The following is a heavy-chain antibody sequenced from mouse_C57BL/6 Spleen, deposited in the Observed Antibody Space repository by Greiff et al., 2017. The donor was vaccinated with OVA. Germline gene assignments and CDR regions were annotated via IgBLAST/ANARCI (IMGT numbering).Heavy chain of an antibody. CDR1: GFTFSDYY. CDR2: INYDGSST. V-gene: IGHV5-16*01. J-gene: IGHJ1*03. Sequence: EVKLVESEGGLVQPGSSMKLSCTASGFTFSDYYMAWVRQVPEKGLEWVANINYDGSSTYYLDSLKSRFIISRDNAKNILYLQMSSLKSEDTATYYCARATWYFDVWGTGTTVTVSS. CDR3: ARATWYFDV.